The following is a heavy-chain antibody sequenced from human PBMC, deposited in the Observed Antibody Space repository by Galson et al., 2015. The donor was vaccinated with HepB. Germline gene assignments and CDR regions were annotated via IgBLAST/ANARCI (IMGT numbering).Heavy chain of an antibody. CDR2: INPDGRST. CDR3: VSLVTLADTAFDV. CDR1: GFTFSKYW. D-gene: IGHD6-19*01. J-gene: IGHJ3*01. V-gene: IGHV3-74*01. Sequence: SLRLSCAASGFTFSKYWMHWVRQRPGKGLVWVSRINPDGRSTSYADSVRGRFTISRDNAKDTLYLQMDSLRAEDTAVYYCVSLVTLADTAFDVWGQGTVVTVSS.